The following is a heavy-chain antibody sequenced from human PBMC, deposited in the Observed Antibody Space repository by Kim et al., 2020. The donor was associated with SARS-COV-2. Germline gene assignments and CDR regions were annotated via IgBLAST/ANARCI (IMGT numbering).Heavy chain of an antibody. CDR3: ARAPSDFYGMDV. Sequence: YSQNFQSKFTMTGDTSTTTVYMELTSLRSEDTATYYCARAPSDFYGMDVWGQGTPVTVSS. V-gene: IGHV1-46*01. J-gene: IGHJ6*02. D-gene: IGHD2-21*01.